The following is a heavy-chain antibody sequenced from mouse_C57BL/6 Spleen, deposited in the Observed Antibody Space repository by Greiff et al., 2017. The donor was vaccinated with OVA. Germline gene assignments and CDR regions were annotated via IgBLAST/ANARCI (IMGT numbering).Heavy chain of an antibody. D-gene: IGHD1-2*01. J-gene: IGHJ1*03. CDR3: ARSLSTGRYFDV. CDR2: IYPGSGST. CDR1: GYTFTSYW. V-gene: IGHV1-55*01. Sequence: QVHVKQPGAELVKPGASVKMSCKASGYTFTSYWITWVKQRPGQGLEWIGDIYPGSGSTNYNEKFKSKATLTVDTSSSTAYMQLSSLTSEDSAVYYCARSLSTGRYFDVWGTGTTVTVSA.